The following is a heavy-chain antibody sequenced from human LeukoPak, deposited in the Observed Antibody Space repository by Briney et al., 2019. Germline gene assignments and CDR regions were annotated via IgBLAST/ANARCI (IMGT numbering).Heavy chain of an antibody. CDR3: AKWGDYDILTGYYDSDY. D-gene: IGHD3-9*01. V-gene: IGHV3-23*01. CDR2: IVGRGSST. Sequence: PGASLRLSCAASGFIFSNYAMSWVRQAPGKGLEWVSAIVGRGSSTYYADSVKGRFTISRDNSKNTLYLQLNRLRAEDTAVYYCAKWGDYDILTGYYDSDYWGQGTLVPVSS. J-gene: IGHJ4*02. CDR1: GFIFSNYA.